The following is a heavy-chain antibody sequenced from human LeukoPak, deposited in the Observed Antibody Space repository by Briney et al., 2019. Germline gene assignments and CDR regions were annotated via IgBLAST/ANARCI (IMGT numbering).Heavy chain of an antibody. CDR3: AKYRHQWLAPDAFDI. Sequence: GGSLRLSCAASGFTFDDYAMHWVRQAPGKGLEWVSGISWNSGSIGYADSVKGRFTISRDNAKNSLYLQMNSLRAEDTALYYCAKYRHQWLAPDAFDIWGQGTMVTVSS. V-gene: IGHV3-9*01. D-gene: IGHD6-19*01. CDR1: GFTFDDYA. CDR2: ISWNSGSI. J-gene: IGHJ3*02.